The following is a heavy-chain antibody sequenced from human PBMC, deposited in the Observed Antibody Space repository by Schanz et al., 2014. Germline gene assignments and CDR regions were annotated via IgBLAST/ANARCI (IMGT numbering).Heavy chain of an antibody. CDR2: MNESHSTI. Sequence: EVQLLESGGGLVEPGGSLRLSCAASGFSFSSYAMGRVRQARGKWLKWLTAMNESHSTIYYADSVRGRFTISRDNAENALFRQRNGQRAEDSAVYYCARRGVATIASYYDNWGQGTLVIVSS. CDR3: ARRGVATIASYYDN. V-gene: IGHV3-23*01. D-gene: IGHD5-12*01. J-gene: IGHJ4*02. CDR1: GFSFSSYA.